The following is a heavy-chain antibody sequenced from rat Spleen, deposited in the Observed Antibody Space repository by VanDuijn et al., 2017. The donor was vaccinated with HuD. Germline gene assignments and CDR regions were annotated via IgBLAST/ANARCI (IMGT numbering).Heavy chain of an antibody. D-gene: IGHD1-9*01. CDR3: AKDKGMGIWYVMDA. CDR1: GFTFSDYY. J-gene: IGHJ4*01. V-gene: IGHV5-25*01. CDR2: ISTGGGNT. Sequence: EVQLVESGGGLVQPGRSLKLSCAASGFTFSDYYMAWVRQAPKKGLEWVASISTGGGNTYYRDSVKGRFTISRDNAKNTLYLQMDSLRSEDTATYYCAKDKGMGIWYVMDAWGQGASVTVSS.